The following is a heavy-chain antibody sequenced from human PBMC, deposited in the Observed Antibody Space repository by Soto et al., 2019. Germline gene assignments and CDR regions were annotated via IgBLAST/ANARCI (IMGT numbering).Heavy chain of an antibody. CDR3: ARRYSSSFDY. D-gene: IGHD6-13*01. CDR1: GGSISSYY. J-gene: IGHJ4*02. Sequence: SETLSLTCTVSGGSISSYYWSWFRQPPGKGLEWIGYIYYTGTTNYNPSLKSRVTISVDTSKNQFSLKLSSVTAADTAVYYCARRYSSSFDYWGQGTLVTVSS. CDR2: IYYTGTT. V-gene: IGHV4-59*08.